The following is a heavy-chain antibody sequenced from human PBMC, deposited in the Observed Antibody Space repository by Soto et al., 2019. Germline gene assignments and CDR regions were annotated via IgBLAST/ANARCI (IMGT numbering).Heavy chain of an antibody. J-gene: IGHJ4*02. D-gene: IGHD3-10*01. V-gene: IGHV4-39*01. CDR1: GGSISSSGYY. Sequence: SETLSLTCTVSGGSISSSGYYWGWIRQPPGKGLEWIGSIYFTGSTYYNPSLKSRVTISVDTSKNQFSLKLTSVTAADTAVYYCATTGYGSGSWFNYWGQGTLVTVSS. CDR3: ATTGYGSGSWFNY. CDR2: IYFTGST.